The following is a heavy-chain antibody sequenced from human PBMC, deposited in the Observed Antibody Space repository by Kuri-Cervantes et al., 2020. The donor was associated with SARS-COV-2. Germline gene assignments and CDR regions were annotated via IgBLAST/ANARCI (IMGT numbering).Heavy chain of an antibody. CDR2: NYYSGST. D-gene: IGHD2-15*01. CDR1: GGSISSYY. CDR3: ASRYCSGGSCYGGPYYFDY. V-gene: IGHV4-59*01. J-gene: IGHJ4*02. Sequence: SETLFLTCTVSGGSISSYYWSWIRQPPGKGLEWIGYNYYSGSTNYNPSLKSRVTISVDTSKNQFSLKLSSVTAADPAVYYCASRYCSGGSCYGGPYYFDYWGQGTLVTVSS.